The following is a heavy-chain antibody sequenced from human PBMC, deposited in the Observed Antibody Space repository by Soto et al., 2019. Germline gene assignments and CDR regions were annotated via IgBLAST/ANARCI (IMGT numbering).Heavy chain of an antibody. J-gene: IGHJ6*02. CDR1: GFTFSSYW. CDR3: ARPPVTTKHYYYYGMDV. CDR2: INSDGSST. D-gene: IGHD4-17*01. Sequence: GSLRLSCAASGFTFSSYWMHWVRQAPGKGLVWVSRINSDGSSTSYADSVKGRFTISRDNAKNTLYLQMNSLRAEDTAVYYCARPPVTTKHYYYYGMDVWGQGTMVTVSS. V-gene: IGHV3-74*01.